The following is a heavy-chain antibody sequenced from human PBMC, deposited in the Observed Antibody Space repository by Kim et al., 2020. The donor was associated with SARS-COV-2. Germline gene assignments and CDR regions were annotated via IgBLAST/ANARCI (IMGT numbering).Heavy chain of an antibody. CDR3: ARRSISTTLNCLDP. Sequence: SETLSLTCTVSGGSISSSSYYWGWIRQPPGKGLEWIVSIYYSGSTYYNPSLKSRVTISVDTSKNQFSLKLSSVTAADTAVYYCARRSISTTLNCLDPWGQGTLVTVSS. CDR1: GGSISSSSYY. D-gene: IGHD3-3*01. CDR2: IYYSGST. V-gene: IGHV4-39*01. J-gene: IGHJ5*02.